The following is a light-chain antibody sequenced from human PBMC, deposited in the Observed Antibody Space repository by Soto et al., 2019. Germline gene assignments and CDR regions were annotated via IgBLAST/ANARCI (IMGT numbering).Light chain of an antibody. CDR3: SSYTSSSTLYV. CDR1: SSDVGGYNY. V-gene: IGLV2-14*01. J-gene: IGLJ1*01. Sequence: QSVLTQPASVSGSPGQSITISCTGTSSDVGGYNYVSWYQQHPGKVPKLMIYDVSNRPSGVSNRFSGSKSGNTASLTISGLQAEDEAHYYCSSYTSSSTLYVFGTGTKLTVL. CDR2: DVS.